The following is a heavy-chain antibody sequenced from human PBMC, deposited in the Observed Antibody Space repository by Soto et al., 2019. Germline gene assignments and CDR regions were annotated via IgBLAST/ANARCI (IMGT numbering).Heavy chain of an antibody. CDR1: GFTFSSYA. CDR3: AKDPRFYNEYSSTIFDY. V-gene: IGHV3-23*01. J-gene: IGHJ4*02. Sequence: EVQLLESGGGLVQPGGSLRLSCAASGFTFSSYAMSWVSQAPGRGLEWVSAISGSGGSTYYADSVKGRFTISRDNSKNTLYQQINSLRAEDTAVYYCAKDPRFYNEYSSTIFDYWGQGTLVTVSS. D-gene: IGHD6-6*01. CDR2: ISGSGGST.